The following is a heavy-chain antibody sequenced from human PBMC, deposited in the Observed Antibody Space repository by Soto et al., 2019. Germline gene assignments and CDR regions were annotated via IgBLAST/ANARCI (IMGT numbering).Heavy chain of an antibody. J-gene: IGHJ4*02. V-gene: IGHV4-30-4*01. Sequence: QVQLQESGPGLVKPSQTLSLTCTVSGGSISSGDYYWSLIRQPPGKGLEWIGYIYYSGSTYYNPSLKSRVTIAVDTSKNQFSLKLSSVTAADTAVYYCARVSDMIVVVFDYWGQGTLVTVSS. CDR3: ARVSDMIVVVFDY. CDR1: GGSISSGDYY. CDR2: IYYSGST. D-gene: IGHD3-22*01.